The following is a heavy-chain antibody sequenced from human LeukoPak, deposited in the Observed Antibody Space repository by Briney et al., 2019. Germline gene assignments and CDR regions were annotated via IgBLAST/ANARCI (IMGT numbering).Heavy chain of an antibody. CDR2: IWYDGSNK. J-gene: IGHJ4*02. D-gene: IGHD6-19*01. CDR1: GFTFSSYG. V-gene: IGHV3-33*06. CDR3: AKAFYSSGWLFDY. Sequence: PGRSLRLSCAASGFTFSSYGMHWVRQAPGKGLEWVAVIWYDGSNKDYADSVKGRFTISRDNSKNTLYLQMNSLRAEDTAVYYCAKAFYSSGWLFDYWGQGTLVTVSS.